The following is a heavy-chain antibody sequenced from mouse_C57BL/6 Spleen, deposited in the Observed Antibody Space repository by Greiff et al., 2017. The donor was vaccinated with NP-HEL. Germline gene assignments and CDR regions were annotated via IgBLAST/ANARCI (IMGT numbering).Heavy chain of an antibody. CDR2: IYIGNGYT. CDR1: GYTFTSYG. J-gene: IGHJ2*01. D-gene: IGHD2-4*01. Sequence: EVQLQESGAELVRPGSSVKMSCKTSGYTFTSYGINWVKQRPGQGLDWIGYIYIGNGYTEYNEKFKGKATLTSDTSSSTAYMQLSSLTSEDSAIYFCAIYDYDDPYYFDYWGQSTTLTVSS. V-gene: IGHV1-58*01. CDR3: AIYDYDDPYYFDY.